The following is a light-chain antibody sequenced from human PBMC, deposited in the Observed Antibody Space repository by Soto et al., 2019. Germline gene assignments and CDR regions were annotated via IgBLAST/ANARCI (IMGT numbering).Light chain of an antibody. J-gene: IGLJ2*01. CDR2: DVS. CDR1: SSDVGAYNY. CDR3: SSYATSSTVV. V-gene: IGLV2-14*03. Sequence: QSALAQPASVSGSPGQSITISCTGSSSDVGAYNYVSWYQQHPGKVPKVMIYDVSNRPSGVSDRFSGSKSGNTASLTISGLHTDDEADYYCSSYATSSTVVFGGRTKLTVL.